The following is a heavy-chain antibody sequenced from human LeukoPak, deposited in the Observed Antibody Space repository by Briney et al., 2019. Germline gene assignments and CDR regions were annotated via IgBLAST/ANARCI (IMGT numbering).Heavy chain of an antibody. CDR3: ARVFSGLYRFFNL. V-gene: IGHV3-11*04. CDR1: GFGFSAFY. D-gene: IGHD2-15*01. J-gene: IGHJ5*02. Sequence: GGSLRLSCDASGFGFSAFYMSWIRQAPRKGLEWISYISSGGKDIYYADSVKGRFTVSRDNTNNSLHLQMNSLRAEDTAVYYCARVFSGLYRFFNLWGRGTLVIVSS. CDR2: ISSGGKDI.